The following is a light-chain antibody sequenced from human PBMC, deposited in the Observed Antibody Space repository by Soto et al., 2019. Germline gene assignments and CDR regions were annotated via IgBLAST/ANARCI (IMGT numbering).Light chain of an antibody. J-gene: IGKJ1*01. CDR2: DAS. CDR3: QQHNSSPWT. V-gene: IGKV1-17*01. CDR1: QGIGNA. Sequence: IQMTQSPSSLSASVGDRVTISCRASQGIGNALGWYQQKPGKAPKLLIYDASSLESGVPSRFSASGSGTEFTLTIRSLQPEDFATYYCQQHNSSPWTFGQGTKVDIK.